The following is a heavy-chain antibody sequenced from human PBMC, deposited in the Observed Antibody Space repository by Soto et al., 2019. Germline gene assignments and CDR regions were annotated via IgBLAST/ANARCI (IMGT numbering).Heavy chain of an antibody. CDR2: ISAYNGNT. D-gene: IGHD3-22*01. CDR3: AKTYYYDSSSSYYFDY. CDR1: GYTFTSYG. J-gene: IGHJ4*02. V-gene: IGHV1-18*01. Sequence: QVQLVQSGAEVKKPGASVKVSCKASGYTFTSYGISWVRQAPGQGLEWMGWISAYNGNTNYALKLQGRVTMTTDTSTSTAYMELRSLRSDDTAVYYCAKTYYYDSSSSYYFDYWGQGTLVTVSS.